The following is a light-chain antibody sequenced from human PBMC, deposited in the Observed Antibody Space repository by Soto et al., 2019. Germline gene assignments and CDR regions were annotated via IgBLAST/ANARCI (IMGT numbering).Light chain of an antibody. Sequence: QSALTQPASVSGSPGQSIAISCTGTSSDIGGYNCVSWYQQHPGKAPKLMIYDVASRPSGISNRFSGSKSGNTASLTISGLQAEDEADYYCSSCTSSSTPVVFSGGTQLTVL. CDR3: SSCTSSSTPVV. V-gene: IGLV2-14*03. CDR2: DVA. J-gene: IGLJ2*01. CDR1: SSDIGGYNC.